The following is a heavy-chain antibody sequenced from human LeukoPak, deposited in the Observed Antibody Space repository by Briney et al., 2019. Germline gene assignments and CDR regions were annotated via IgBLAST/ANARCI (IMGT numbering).Heavy chain of an antibody. V-gene: IGHV3-66*01. CDR3: ARDPPAVAINTYG. J-gene: IGHJ4*02. Sequence: AGGSLRLSCAASGFTFSNAWMTWVRQAPGKGLEWVSLIYSGGDTHYADSVKGRFTISRDKSKNTLYLQMNDLRPEDTAVYYCARDPPAVAINTYGWGQGTLVTVSS. CDR2: IYSGGDT. CDR1: GFTFSNAW. D-gene: IGHD2-15*01.